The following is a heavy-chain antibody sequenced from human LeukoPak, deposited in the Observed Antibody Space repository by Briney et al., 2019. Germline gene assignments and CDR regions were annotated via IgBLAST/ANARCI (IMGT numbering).Heavy chain of an antibody. CDR3: ANGNRCTSPNCLGYYYFYMDV. CDR2: FSGSGGTT. CDR1: GFTFSSYA. Sequence: GSLRLSCAASGFTFSSYAMNWVRQAPGRGLEWVSGFSGSGGTTYYADSVKGRFTISRDNSKNTLYLQMNSLRAEDTAVYYCANGNRCTSPNCLGYYYFYMDVWGKGTTVTVSS. D-gene: IGHD2-8*01. J-gene: IGHJ6*03. V-gene: IGHV3-23*01.